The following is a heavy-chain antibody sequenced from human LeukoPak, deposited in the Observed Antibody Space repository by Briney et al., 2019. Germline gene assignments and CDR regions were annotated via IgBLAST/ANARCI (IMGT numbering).Heavy chain of an antibody. CDR2: IYYSGST. V-gene: IGHV4-39*01. CDR1: GGSISSSSYY. CDR3: ARSLGMATPTPYYMDV. D-gene: IGHD5-24*01. J-gene: IGHJ6*03. Sequence: PSETLSLTCTVSGGSISSSSYYWGWIRQPPGKGLEWIGSIYYSGSTYYNPSLKSRVTISVDTSRNQFSLKLSSVTAADTAVYYCARSLGMATPTPYYMDVWGKGTTVTVSS.